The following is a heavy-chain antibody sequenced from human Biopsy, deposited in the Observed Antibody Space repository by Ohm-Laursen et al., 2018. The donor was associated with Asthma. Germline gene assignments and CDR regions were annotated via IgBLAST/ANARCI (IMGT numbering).Heavy chain of an antibody. V-gene: IGHV3-21*01. D-gene: IGHD5-18*01. CDR3: ARFKRGYSYGYAGVFDY. Sequence: SLRLSCAASGFTFSYYSMIWVRQAPGTGLEWVAAISSGSDYIFYADSVKGRFTISRDNAKNSLYLQMNSLRDEDTAVYYCARFKRGYSYGYAGVFDYWGQGTLVTVSS. CDR1: GFTFSYYS. CDR2: ISSGSDYI. J-gene: IGHJ4*02.